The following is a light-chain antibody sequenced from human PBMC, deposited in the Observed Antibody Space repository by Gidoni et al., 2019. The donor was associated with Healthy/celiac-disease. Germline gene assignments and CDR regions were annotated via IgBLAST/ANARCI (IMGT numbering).Light chain of an antibody. CDR3: LLSYRGARSWV. CDR2: DTS. Sequence: QPLVNQEPSLTVSPGGTVTLTCGSSTGAVTSGHYPYWFQQKPGQAPRTLIYDTSNKHSWTPARFSGSLLGGKAALTLSGAQPEDEAEYYCLLSYRGARSWVFGGGTKLTVL. J-gene: IGLJ3*02. CDR1: TGAVTSGHY. V-gene: IGLV7-46*01.